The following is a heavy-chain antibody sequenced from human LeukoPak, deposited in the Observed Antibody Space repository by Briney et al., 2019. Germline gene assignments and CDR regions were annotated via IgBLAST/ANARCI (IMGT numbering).Heavy chain of an antibody. V-gene: IGHV1-24*01. CDR2: FDPEDGET. D-gene: IGHD6-13*01. Sequence: ASVKVSCKVSGYTLTELSMHWVRQAPGKGLEWMGGFDPEDGETIYAQQFQGRVTMTEDTSTDTAYMELSSRRFEDTAVYYCATVKPTGSRSATGASRYYYYYGMDVWGQGTTVTVSS. CDR1: GYTLTELS. J-gene: IGHJ6*02. CDR3: ATVKPTGSRSATGASRYYYYYGMDV.